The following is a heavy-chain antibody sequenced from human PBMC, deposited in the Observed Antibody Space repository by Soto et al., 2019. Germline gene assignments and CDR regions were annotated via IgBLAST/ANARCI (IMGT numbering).Heavy chain of an antibody. CDR2: ISGSGGST. J-gene: IGHJ4*02. CDR3: AKVVYRSLQHFDY. CDR1: GFTFSSYA. V-gene: IGHV3-23*01. D-gene: IGHD2-8*01. Sequence: PGGSLRLSCAASGFTFSSYAMSWVRQAPGKGLEWVSAISGSGGSTYYADSVKGRSTISRDNSKNTLYLQMNSLRAEDTAVYYCAKVVYRSLQHFDYWGQGTLVTVSS.